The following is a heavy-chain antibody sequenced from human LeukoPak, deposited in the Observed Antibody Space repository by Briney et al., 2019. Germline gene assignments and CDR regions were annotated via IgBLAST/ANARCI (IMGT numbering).Heavy chain of an antibody. CDR1: GGSISSSSYY. D-gene: IGHD4-17*01. CDR2: IYYSGST. V-gene: IGHV4-39*07. J-gene: IGHJ6*02. Sequence: PSETLSLTCTVSGGSISSSSYYWGWIRQPPGKGLEWIGSIYYSGSTYYNPSLKSRVTISVDTSKNQFSLKLSSVTAADTAVYYCARAYGDYVPSRHYYYGMDVWGQGTTVTVSS. CDR3: ARAYGDYVPSRHYYYGMDV.